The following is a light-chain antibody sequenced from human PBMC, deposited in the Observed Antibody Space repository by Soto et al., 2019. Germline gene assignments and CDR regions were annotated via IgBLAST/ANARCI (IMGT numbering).Light chain of an antibody. V-gene: IGKV1-39*01. CDR1: QSISTF. J-gene: IGKJ3*01. CDR2: AAS. CDR3: QQYENLPRFI. Sequence: DIQMTQSPSSLSASVGDRVTITCRASQSISTFLSWYQQKPGKAPKLLIYAASSLQSGVPSRFSGSGSGTDFTLTISSLQPEDIATYFCQQYENLPRFIFGPGTKVDIK.